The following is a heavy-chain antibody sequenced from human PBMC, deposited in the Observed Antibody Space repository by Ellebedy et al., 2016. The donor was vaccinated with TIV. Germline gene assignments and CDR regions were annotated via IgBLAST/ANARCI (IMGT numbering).Heavy chain of an antibody. CDR1: GYTFTSYA. CDR2: INAGNGNT. J-gene: IGHJ4*02. V-gene: IGHV1-3*01. D-gene: IGHD1-26*01. Sequence: AASVKVSCKASGYTFTSYAMHWVRQAPGQRLEWMGWINAGNGNTKYSQKFQGRVTITRDTSTSTVYMELSSLRSEDTAVYYCAREKAIVGAFDYWGQGTLVTVSS. CDR3: AREKAIVGAFDY.